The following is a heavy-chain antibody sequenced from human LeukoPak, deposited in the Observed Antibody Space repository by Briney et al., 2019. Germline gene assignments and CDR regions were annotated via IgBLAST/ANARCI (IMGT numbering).Heavy chain of an antibody. CDR3: ARGPYDSSGRWRAFDI. J-gene: IGHJ3*02. CDR1: GGTFSSYA. D-gene: IGHD3-22*01. Sequence: GASVKVSCKASGGTFSSYAISWVRQAPGQGLEWMGIINPSGGSTSYAQKFQGRVTMTRDTSTSTVYMELSSLRSEDTAVYYCARGPYDSSGRWRAFDIWGQGTMVTVSS. V-gene: IGHV1-46*01. CDR2: INPSGGST.